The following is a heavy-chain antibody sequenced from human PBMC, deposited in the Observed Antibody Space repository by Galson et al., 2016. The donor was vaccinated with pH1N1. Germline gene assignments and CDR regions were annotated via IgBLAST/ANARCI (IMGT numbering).Heavy chain of an antibody. CDR1: GYTLSELA. CDR3: ATGYRGSYYVPRYFDL. V-gene: IGHV1-24*01. CDR2: FDPEDDKP. J-gene: IGHJ2*01. D-gene: IGHD1-26*01. Sequence: SVKVSCKVSGYTLSELAIHWVRQTPGKGLEWMGGFDPEDDKPFYAQTFEGRVTMTQDTSTDTAYMQLSSLTSDDAAVYYCATGYRGSYYVPRYFDLWGLGTLVSAFS.